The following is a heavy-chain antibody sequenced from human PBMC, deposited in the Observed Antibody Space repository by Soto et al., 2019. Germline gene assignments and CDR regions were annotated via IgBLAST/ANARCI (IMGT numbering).Heavy chain of an antibody. Sequence: QVQLVQSGAEVKKPGTSVKVSCKASGYSFATYAIHWVRQAPGQGLEWMGWINPATGNTEYSDKFQDRVTFTRDTSAPTSYMELRGLRSEDTAVYYCARRYKSAGWLEPWGQGTLVTVSS. CDR2: INPATGNT. J-gene: IGHJ5*02. V-gene: IGHV1-3*01. CDR1: GYSFATYA. CDR3: ARRYKSAGWLEP. D-gene: IGHD1-1*01.